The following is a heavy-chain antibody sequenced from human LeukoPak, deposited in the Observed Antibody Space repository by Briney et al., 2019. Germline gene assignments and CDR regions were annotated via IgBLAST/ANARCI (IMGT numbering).Heavy chain of an antibody. CDR2: ISSSSTI. D-gene: IGHD5-24*01. CDR3: ARDNMRWLRAFDI. V-gene: IGHV3-48*04. Sequence: PGGSLRLSCAASGFTFSSYSMNWVRQAPGKGLEWVSYISSSSTIYYADSVKGRFTISRDNAKNSLYLQMNSLRAEDTAVYYCARDNMRWLRAFDIWGQGTMVTVSS. J-gene: IGHJ3*02. CDR1: GFTFSSYS.